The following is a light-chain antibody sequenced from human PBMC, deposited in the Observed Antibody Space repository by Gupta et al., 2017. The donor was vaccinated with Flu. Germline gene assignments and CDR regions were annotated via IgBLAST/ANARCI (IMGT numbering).Light chain of an antibody. Sequence: IVMTQSPLSLPVTPGEPASISCRSSQSLLYSNGYNYLDWYLQKPGQSPQLLIYLGSNRASGVPDRFSGSGSGTDFTLKISRVEAEDVGLYYCMQALRTPFTFGPGTKVDIK. CDR1: QSLLYSNGYNY. V-gene: IGKV2-28*01. CDR3: MQALRTPFT. J-gene: IGKJ3*01. CDR2: LGS.